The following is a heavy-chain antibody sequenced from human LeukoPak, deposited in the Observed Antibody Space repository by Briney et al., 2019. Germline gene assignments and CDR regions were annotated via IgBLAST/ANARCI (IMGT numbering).Heavy chain of an antibody. CDR3: AREEGGDCSRTSCYTSS. J-gene: IGHJ4*02. D-gene: IGHD2-2*02. CDR2: IGGSGSTT. V-gene: IGHV3-11*01. CDR1: GFTFSDYY. Sequence: GGSLRLSCAASGFTFSDYYMSWIRQAPGKGLEGVSYIGGSGSTTYYADSVKGRFTISRDNAKNSLYLQMNSLRVEDTAVYYCAREEGGDCSRTSCYTSSWGQGTQVTVST.